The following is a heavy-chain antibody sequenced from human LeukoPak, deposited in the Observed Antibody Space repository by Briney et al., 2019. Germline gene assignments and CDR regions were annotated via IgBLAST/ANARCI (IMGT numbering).Heavy chain of an antibody. Sequence: SVKVSCKASGGTFISYAISWVRQAPGQGLEWMGGIIPIFGTANYAQKFQGRVTITADESTSTAYMELSSLRSEDTAVYYCASFLLGKVAEVNIWGQGTLVTVSS. D-gene: IGHD2-15*01. CDR1: GGTFISYA. CDR2: IIPIFGTA. J-gene: IGHJ4*02. V-gene: IGHV1-69*13. CDR3: ASFLLGKVAEVNI.